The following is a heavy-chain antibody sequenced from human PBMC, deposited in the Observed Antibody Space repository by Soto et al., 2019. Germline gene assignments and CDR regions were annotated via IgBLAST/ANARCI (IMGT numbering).Heavy chain of an antibody. CDR3: ARKGGIAAAGRGHMDLDY. J-gene: IGHJ4*02. CDR2: INHSGSA. CDR1: GGSFSGYF. Sequence: SETLSLTCAVYGGSFSGYFWSWIRQPPGRGLEWIGEINHSGSANYNPSLKSRVTISLDTSKNQFSLKLNSVTAADTAVYYCARKGGIAAAGRGHMDLDYWGQGTLVTVSS. V-gene: IGHV4-34*01. D-gene: IGHD6-13*01.